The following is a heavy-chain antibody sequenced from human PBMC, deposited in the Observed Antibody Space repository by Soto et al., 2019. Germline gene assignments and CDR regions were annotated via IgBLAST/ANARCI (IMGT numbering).Heavy chain of an antibody. CDR2: IYPGDSDT. V-gene: IGHV5-51*01. D-gene: IGHD2-21*02. CDR3: ARSEYGGNLYYFNY. Sequence: GESLKISCKGSGYSFTNYWMAWVRQMPGKGLEWMGIIYPGDSDTRYSPSLQGQVAISADKSISTAYLQWSSLKAADTAMYYCARSEYGGNLYYFNYWGQGTLVTVSS. J-gene: IGHJ4*02. CDR1: GYSFTNYW.